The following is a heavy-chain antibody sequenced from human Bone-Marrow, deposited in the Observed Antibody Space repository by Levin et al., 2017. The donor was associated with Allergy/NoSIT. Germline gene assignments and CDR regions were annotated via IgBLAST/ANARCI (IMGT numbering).Heavy chain of an antibody. Sequence: GESLKISCKASGYTFTGYYMHWVRQAPGQGLEWMGWINPNSGGTNYAQKFQGRVTMTRDTSISTAYMELSRLRSDDTAVYYCAREGILGYCSSTSCYGGYYYYGMDVWGQGTTVTVSS. CDR3: AREGILGYCSSTSCYGGYYYYGMDV. J-gene: IGHJ6*02. V-gene: IGHV1-2*02. CDR2: INPNSGGT. CDR1: GYTFTGYY. D-gene: IGHD2-2*01.